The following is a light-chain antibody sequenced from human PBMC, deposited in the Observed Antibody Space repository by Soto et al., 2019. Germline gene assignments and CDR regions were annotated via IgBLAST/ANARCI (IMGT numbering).Light chain of an antibody. CDR2: VNS. J-gene: IGLJ2*01. V-gene: IGLV1-40*01. Sequence: QSALTQPPSVSGAPGQRVTISCTGSRSNIGAGYDVHWYQQLPGTAPKLLIYVNSNRPSGVPDRFSGSESGTSASLAITGLQAEDEADYYCQSYDSRLSGVVFGGGTKLTVL. CDR1: RSNIGAGYD. CDR3: QSYDSRLSGVV.